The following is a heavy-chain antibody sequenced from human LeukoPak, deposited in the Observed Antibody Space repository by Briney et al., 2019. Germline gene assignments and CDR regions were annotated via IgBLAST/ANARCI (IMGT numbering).Heavy chain of an antibody. D-gene: IGHD4-23*01. V-gene: IGHV3-7*01. CDR2: IKQDGSEK. CDR3: VSRGGPIPMDV. Sequence: PGGSLRLSCAASGFTFSTNWMTWVRQAPGKGLEWVANIKQDGSEKNYVDSVRGRFTISRDNARNSLYLQMSSLRAEDTAVYYCVSRGGPIPMDVWGKGTTVTVSS. CDR1: GFTFSTNW. J-gene: IGHJ6*03.